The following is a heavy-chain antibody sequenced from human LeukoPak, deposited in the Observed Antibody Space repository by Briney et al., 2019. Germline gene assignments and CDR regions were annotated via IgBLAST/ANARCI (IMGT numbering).Heavy chain of an antibody. J-gene: IGHJ5*02. CDR2: MNPNSGNT. CDR3: ARGPSSSWSPGWFDP. D-gene: IGHD6-13*01. CDR1: GYTFTSYD. V-gene: IGHV1-8*02. Sequence: GASVKVSCKASGYTFTSYDINWVRQATGQGLEWMGWMNPNSGNTGYAQKFQGRVTMTRNTPISTAYMELSSLTSDDTAVYYCARGPSSSWSPGWFDPWGQGTLVTVSS.